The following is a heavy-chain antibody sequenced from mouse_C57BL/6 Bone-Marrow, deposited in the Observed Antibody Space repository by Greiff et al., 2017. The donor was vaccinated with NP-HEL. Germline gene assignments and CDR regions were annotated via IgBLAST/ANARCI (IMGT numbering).Heavy chain of an antibody. D-gene: IGHD2-3*01. J-gene: IGHJ4*01. V-gene: IGHV1-64*01. CDR2: IHPNSGST. CDR1: GYTFTSYW. CDR3: ARRRNGYYPRLDY. Sequence: QVQLKQPGAELVKPGASVKLSCKASGYTFTSYWMHWVKQRPGQGLEWIGMIHPNSGSTNYNEKFKSKATLTVDKSSSTAYMQLSSLTSEDSAVYYCARRRNGYYPRLDYWGQGTSVTVSS.